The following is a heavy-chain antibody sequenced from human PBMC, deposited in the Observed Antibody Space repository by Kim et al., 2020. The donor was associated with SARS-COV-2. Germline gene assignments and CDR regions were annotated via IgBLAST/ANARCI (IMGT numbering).Heavy chain of an antibody. CDR2: IYHTGST. D-gene: IGHD6-13*01. V-gene: IGHV4-34*01. CDR3: ARAPEATGTIDY. Sequence: SETLSLTCGVYGGSFSGNYWTWIRQSPGTGLEWIGEIYHTGSTNYKESLKSRVTISVDTSRNQFSLRLRSVTAADMAVYYCARAPEATGTIDYWSQGTLVTVSS. CDR1: GGSFSGNY. J-gene: IGHJ4*02.